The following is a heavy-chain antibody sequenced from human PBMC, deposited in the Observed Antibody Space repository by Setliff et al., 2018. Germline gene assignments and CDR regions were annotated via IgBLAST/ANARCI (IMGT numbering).Heavy chain of an antibody. CDR3: ARDRYYNSWSGTSITAPHDAFDI. Sequence: VASVKVSCKASGYTLTNYYMHWVRQAPGQGLEWMGIINPSGGLTRYAQKFQGRVTMTRDTSTSTVYMEVSSLRSGDTVVYYCARDRYYNSWSGTSITAPHDAFDIWGQGTMVTVSS. J-gene: IGHJ3*02. D-gene: IGHD3-3*01. CDR2: INPSGGLT. V-gene: IGHV1-46*03. CDR1: GYTLTNYY.